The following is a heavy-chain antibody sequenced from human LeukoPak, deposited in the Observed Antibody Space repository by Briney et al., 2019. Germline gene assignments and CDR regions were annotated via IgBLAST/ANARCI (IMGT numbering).Heavy chain of an antibody. CDR1: GYTFTGYY. V-gene: IGHV1-2*02. D-gene: IGHD1-26*01. Sequence: ASVNVSCKASGYTFTGYYMHWVRQAPGQGLEWMGWINPNSGGTNYAQKFQGRVTMTRDTSISTAYMELSRLRSDDTAVYYCARDMGKVGAWYYFDYWGQGTLVTVSS. J-gene: IGHJ4*02. CDR3: ARDMGKVGAWYYFDY. CDR2: INPNSGGT.